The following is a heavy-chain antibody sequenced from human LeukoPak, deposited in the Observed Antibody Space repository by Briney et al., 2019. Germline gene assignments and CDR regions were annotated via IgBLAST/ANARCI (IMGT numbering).Heavy chain of an antibody. Sequence: PSETLSLTCTVSGGSISSSSYYWGWIRQPPGKGLEWIGSIYYGGSTYYNPSLKSRVTISVDTSKNQFSLKLSSVTAADTAVYYCASKDWSGFWFDPWGQGTLVTVSS. D-gene: IGHD3/OR15-3a*01. V-gene: IGHV4-39*07. CDR3: ASKDWSGFWFDP. CDR1: GGSISSSSYY. J-gene: IGHJ5*02. CDR2: IYYGGST.